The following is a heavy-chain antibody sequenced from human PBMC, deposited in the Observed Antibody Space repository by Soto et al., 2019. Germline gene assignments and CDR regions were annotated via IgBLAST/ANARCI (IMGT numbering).Heavy chain of an antibody. CDR3: ARGRIAVAGNPIRWFDP. D-gene: IGHD6-19*01. Sequence: SETLSLTCTVSGGSISSYYWSWIRQPPGKGLEWIGYIYYSGSTNYNPSLKSRVTISVDTSKNQFSLKLSSVTAADTAVYYCARGRIAVAGNPIRWFDPWGQGTLVTVSS. CDR1: GGSISSYY. V-gene: IGHV4-59*01. CDR2: IYYSGST. J-gene: IGHJ5*02.